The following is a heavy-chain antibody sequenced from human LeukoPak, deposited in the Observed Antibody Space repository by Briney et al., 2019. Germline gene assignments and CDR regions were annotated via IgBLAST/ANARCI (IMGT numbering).Heavy chain of an antibody. CDR2: IYPGDSDT. J-gene: IGHJ6*03. CDR3: ARLLRGSSWGYYYMDV. CDR1: GYSFTSYW. Sequence: GESLKISCKGSGYSFTSYWIGWVRQMPGKGLEWMGIIYPGDSDTRYSPSFQGQVTISADKSISTAYLQWSSLKASDTAMYYCARLLRGSSWGYYYMDVWGKGTTVTVSS. V-gene: IGHV5-51*01. D-gene: IGHD6-6*01.